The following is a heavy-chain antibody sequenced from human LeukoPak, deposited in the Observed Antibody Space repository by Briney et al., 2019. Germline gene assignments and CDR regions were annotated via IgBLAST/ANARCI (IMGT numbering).Heavy chain of an antibody. CDR3: ARPRGYSYGLDY. Sequence: ASVKVSFKASGGTFSSYAISWVRQAPGQGLEWMGGIIPIFGTANYAQKFQGRDTITADESTSTAYMELSSLRSEDTAVYYCARPRGYSYGLDYWGQGTLVTVSS. J-gene: IGHJ4*02. V-gene: IGHV1-69*13. D-gene: IGHD5-18*01. CDR1: GGTFSSYA. CDR2: IIPIFGTA.